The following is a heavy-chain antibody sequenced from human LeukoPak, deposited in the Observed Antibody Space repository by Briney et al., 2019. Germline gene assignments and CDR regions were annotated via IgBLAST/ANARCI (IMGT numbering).Heavy chain of an antibody. V-gene: IGHV3-23*01. CDR3: ARDHDYRFDY. D-gene: IGHD4-11*01. J-gene: IGHJ4*02. Sequence: GGSLRLSCAASGFSFSSYAMAWVRQAPGKGLEWVSSMSGSGANSYYVDSVKGRFTISRDNAKNSLYLQMNSLRAEDTAVYYCARDHDYRFDYWGQGTLVTVSS. CDR2: MSGSGANS. CDR1: GFSFSSYA.